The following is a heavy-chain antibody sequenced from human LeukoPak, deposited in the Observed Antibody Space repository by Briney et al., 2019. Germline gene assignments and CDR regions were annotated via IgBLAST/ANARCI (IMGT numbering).Heavy chain of an antibody. CDR3: AKDLYDSSGDAFDI. CDR1: GFTFSDYY. D-gene: IGHD3-22*01. J-gene: IGHJ3*02. Sequence: GGSLRLSCAASGFTFSDYYMSWIRQAPGKGLEWVSYISSSGSTIYYADSVKGRFTISRDNSKNTLYLQMNSLRAEDTAVYYCAKDLYDSSGDAFDIWGQGTMVTVSS. V-gene: IGHV3-11*01. CDR2: ISSSGSTI.